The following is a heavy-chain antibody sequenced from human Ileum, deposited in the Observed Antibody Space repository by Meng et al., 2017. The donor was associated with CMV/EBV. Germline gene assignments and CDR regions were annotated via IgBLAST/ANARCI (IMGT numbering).Heavy chain of an antibody. CDR3: ARGGRDAYCSGGSCFFH. J-gene: IGHJ4*02. V-gene: IGHV3-21*01. Sequence: GGSLRLSCAASGFSFSSYTMNWVRQVPEKGLEWVSSLSSSGTYIDYADSVKGRFTISRDNTKNSLYLQMNSLRAEDTAIYYCARGGRDAYCSGGSCFFHWGQGTLVTVSS. CDR1: GFSFSSYT. CDR2: LSSSGTYI. D-gene: IGHD2-15*01.